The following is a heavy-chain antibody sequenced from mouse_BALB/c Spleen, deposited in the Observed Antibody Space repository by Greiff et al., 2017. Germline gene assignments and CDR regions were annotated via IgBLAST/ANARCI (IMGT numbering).Heavy chain of an antibody. CDR1: GYAFSSYW. CDR3: ASRTWFAY. J-gene: IGHJ3*01. Sequence: VQRVESGAELVRPGSSVKISCKASGYAFSSYWMNWVKQRPGQGLEWIGQIYPGDGDTNYNGKFKGKATLTADKSSSTAYMQLSSLTSEDSAVYFCASRTWFAYWGQGTLVTVSA. CDR2: IYPGDGDT. V-gene: IGHV1-80*01.